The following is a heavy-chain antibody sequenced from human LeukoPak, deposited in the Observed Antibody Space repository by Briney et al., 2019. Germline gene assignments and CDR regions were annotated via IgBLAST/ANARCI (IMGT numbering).Heavy chain of an antibody. D-gene: IGHD3-22*01. J-gene: IGHJ4*02. CDR2: ISSSSSNI. CDR1: GFTFSSYS. V-gene: IGHV3-21*01. Sequence: GSLRLSCAASGFTFSSYSMNWVRQAPGKGLEWVSSISSSSSNIYYADSVKGRFTISRDNAKNSLYLQMNSLRVEDTAVYYCARHYYDSSGFDYWGQGTLVTVSS. CDR3: ARHYYDSSGFDY.